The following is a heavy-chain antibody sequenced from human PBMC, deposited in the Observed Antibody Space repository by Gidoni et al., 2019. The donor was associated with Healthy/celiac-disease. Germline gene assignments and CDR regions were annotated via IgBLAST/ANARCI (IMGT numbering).Heavy chain of an antibody. CDR1: GGSISSSSYY. J-gene: IGHJ4*02. CDR2: IYYSGST. V-gene: IGHV4-39*01. D-gene: IGHD2-15*01. Sequence: QLQLQESGPGLVKPSETLSLTCTVSGGSISSSSYYWGWIRQPPGKGLEWIGSIYYSGSTYYNPSLKSRVTISVDTSKNQFSLKLSSVTAADTAVYYCARHHNLGYCSGGSCYSAGGAFDYWGQGTLVTVSS. CDR3: ARHHNLGYCSGGSCYSAGGAFDY.